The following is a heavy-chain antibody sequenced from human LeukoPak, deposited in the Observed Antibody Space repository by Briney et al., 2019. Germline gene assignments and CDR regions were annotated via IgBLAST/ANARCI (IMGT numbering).Heavy chain of an antibody. V-gene: IGHV1-3*01. CDR1: GYTFTSYA. J-gene: IGHJ6*02. Sequence: ASLNVSCKASGYTFTSYAMHWVRQAPGQRLEWMGWINAGNGNTKYSQKFQGRVTITRDTSASTAYMELSSLRSEDTAVYYCARVGYSSSWYLYYYYGMDVWGQGTTVTVSS. D-gene: IGHD6-13*01. CDR3: ARVGYSSSWYLYYYYGMDV. CDR2: INAGNGNT.